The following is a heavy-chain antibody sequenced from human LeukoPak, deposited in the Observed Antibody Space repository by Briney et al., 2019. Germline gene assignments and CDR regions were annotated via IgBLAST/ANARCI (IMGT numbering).Heavy chain of an antibody. D-gene: IGHD4-17*01. CDR3: ARHGLNGVSDY. J-gene: IGHJ4*02. V-gene: IGHV4-34*01. CDR2: INHSGST. Sequence: SETLSLTCAVYGGSFSGYYWSWIRQPPGKGLEWIGEINHSGSTNYNPSLKSRVTISVDTSKNQFSLKLSSVTAADTAVYYCARHGLNGVSDYWGQGTLVTVSS. CDR1: GGSFSGYY.